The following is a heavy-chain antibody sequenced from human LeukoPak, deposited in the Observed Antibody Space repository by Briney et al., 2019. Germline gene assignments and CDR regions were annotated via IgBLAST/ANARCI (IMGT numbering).Heavy chain of an antibody. J-gene: IGHJ4*02. CDR3: ARGYGSGSQPFDY. CDR2: IKLDGSDI. Sequence: HSGGSLRLSCAASGFIFSGYWMTWVRQAPGKGLEWVANIKLDGSDIYSVDSVKGRFTISRDNAKNSLYLQMNSLRAEDTAVYYCARGYGSGSQPFDYWGQGTLVTVSS. V-gene: IGHV3-7*04. CDR1: GFIFSGYW. D-gene: IGHD3-10*01.